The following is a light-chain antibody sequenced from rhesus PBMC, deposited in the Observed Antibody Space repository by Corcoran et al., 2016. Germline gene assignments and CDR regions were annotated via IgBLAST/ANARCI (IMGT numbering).Light chain of an antibody. Sequence: DIVMTQSPAFVSVTPGEKVTITCQASEGISNSLHWYQQKPDQAPKLFIHYASQSLSGVPSRFTGSGSGTDFTFTISSLEVEDAATYDCQQGNMHPYSFGQGTKVEIK. CDR3: QQGNMHPYS. J-gene: IGKJ2*01. CDR1: EGISNS. CDR2: YAS. V-gene: IGKV6-47*02.